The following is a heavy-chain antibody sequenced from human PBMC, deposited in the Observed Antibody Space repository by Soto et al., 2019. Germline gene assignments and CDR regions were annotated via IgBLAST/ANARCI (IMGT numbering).Heavy chain of an antibody. Sequence: SVKVSCKASGGTFCSYAISWVRQAPGQGLEWMGGIIPIFGTANYAQKFQGRVTITADKSTSTAYMELSSLRSEDTAVYYCARVQRITIFGVVIHYYYYGMDVWGQGTTVTGSS. CDR1: GGTFCSYA. J-gene: IGHJ6*02. CDR3: ARVQRITIFGVVIHYYYYGMDV. V-gene: IGHV1-69*06. CDR2: IIPIFGTA. D-gene: IGHD3-3*01.